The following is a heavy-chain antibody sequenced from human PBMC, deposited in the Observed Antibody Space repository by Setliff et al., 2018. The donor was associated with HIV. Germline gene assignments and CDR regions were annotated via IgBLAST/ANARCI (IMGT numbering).Heavy chain of an antibody. CDR2: IIPKSGGT. Sequence: GASVKVSCKASGYTFTDNYIHRVRQAPGQGLEWMGWIIPKSGGTNYAQRFQVRVTMTRDTSISTAYMELSRLRSDDTAVYYCAREVYYDSSPGGHDAFDIWGQGTMVTVSS. D-gene: IGHD3-22*01. CDR3: AREVYYDSSPGGHDAFDI. J-gene: IGHJ3*02. CDR1: GYTFTDNY. V-gene: IGHV1-2*02.